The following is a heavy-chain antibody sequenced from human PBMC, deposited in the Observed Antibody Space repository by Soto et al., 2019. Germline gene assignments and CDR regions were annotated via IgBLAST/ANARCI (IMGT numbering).Heavy chain of an antibody. CDR3: ARTAAAGKYYYGLDV. V-gene: IGHV5-10-1*01. D-gene: IGHD6-13*01. J-gene: IGHJ6*02. Sequence: GESLKISCKGSGYSFTSYWISWVRQMPGKGLEWMGRIDPSDSYTNYSPSFQGHVTISADKSISTAYLQWSSLKASDTAMYYCARTAAAGKYYYGLDVWGQGTTVTVSS. CDR2: IDPSDSYT. CDR1: GYSFTSYW.